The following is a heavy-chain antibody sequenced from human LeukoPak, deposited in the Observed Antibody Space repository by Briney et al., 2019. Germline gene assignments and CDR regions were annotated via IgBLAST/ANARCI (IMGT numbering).Heavy chain of an antibody. CDR2: ISYDGSNK. CDR1: GFTFSSYA. D-gene: IGHD6-19*01. Sequence: GGSLRLSCAASGFTFSSYAMHWVRQAPGKGLEWVAVISYDGSNKYYAASVKGRFTVSRDNSKNTLYLQMSSLRAEDTAMYYCAKVRDTRDWYKDAFDIWGQGTRVTVSS. CDR3: AKVRDTRDWYKDAFDI. V-gene: IGHV3-30-3*01. J-gene: IGHJ3*02.